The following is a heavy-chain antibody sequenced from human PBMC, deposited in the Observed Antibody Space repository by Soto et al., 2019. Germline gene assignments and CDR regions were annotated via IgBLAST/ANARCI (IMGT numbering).Heavy chain of an antibody. CDR1: GHTFTRYR. CDR3: VRRLVSATGIDWFDP. CDR2: SNAANGDT. Sequence: ASVKVSCKAPGHTFTRYRIDWGRPAPGQRLEAIGRSNAANGDTKYSPRFQGRGTITRDTSASTAYMALSGLSSEATAVYYCVRRLVSATGIDWFDPWGRGTLVTVSS. J-gene: IGHJ5*02. D-gene: IGHD6-13*01. V-gene: IGHV1-3*01.